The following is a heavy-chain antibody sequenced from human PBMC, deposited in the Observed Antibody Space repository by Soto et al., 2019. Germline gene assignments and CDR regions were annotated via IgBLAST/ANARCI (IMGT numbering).Heavy chain of an antibody. V-gene: IGHV4-39*01. Sequence: LSLTCTVSGGSISSSSYYWGWIRQPPGKGLEWIGSIYYSGSIYYNPSLKSRVTISVDTSKNQFSPKLSSVTAADTAVYYCPRHASAGEVGFDSWGQGTLVTVAS. CDR3: PRHASAGEVGFDS. CDR2: IYYSGSI. D-gene: IGHD2-15*01. CDR1: GGSISSSSYY. J-gene: IGHJ4*02.